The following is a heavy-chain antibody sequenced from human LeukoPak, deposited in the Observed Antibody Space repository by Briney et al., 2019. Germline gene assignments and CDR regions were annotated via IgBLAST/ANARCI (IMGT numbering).Heavy chain of an antibody. CDR2: ISGSGGST. V-gene: IGHV3-23*01. CDR1: GFTFSSYS. J-gene: IGHJ6*03. Sequence: PGGSLRLSCAAAGFTFSSYSRNGVRQAPRKGLEWVSAISGSGGSTYYADSVKGRFTISRDNSKNTLYLQMNSLRDEDTAVYYCAKDHYYYDSSGYSGDAYYYYYMDVWGKGTTVTVSS. D-gene: IGHD3-22*01. CDR3: AKDHYYYDSSGYSGDAYYYYYMDV.